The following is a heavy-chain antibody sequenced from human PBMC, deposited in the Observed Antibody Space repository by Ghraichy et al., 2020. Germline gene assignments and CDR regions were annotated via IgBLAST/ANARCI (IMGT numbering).Heavy chain of an antibody. CDR3: AREKASTAYDILTGYSGGNDY. V-gene: IGHV1-2*02. CDR2: INPNSGGT. J-gene: IGHJ4*02. D-gene: IGHD3-9*01. Sequence: SVKVSCKASGYTFTGYYMHWVRQAPGQGLEWMGWINPNSGGTNYAQKFQGRVTMTRDTSISTAYMELSRLRSDDTAVYYCAREKASTAYDILTGYSGGNDYWGQGTLVTVSS. CDR1: GYTFTGYY.